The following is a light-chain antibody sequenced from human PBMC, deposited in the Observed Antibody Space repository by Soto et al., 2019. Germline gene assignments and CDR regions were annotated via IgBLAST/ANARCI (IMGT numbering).Light chain of an antibody. Sequence: DIQLTQSPSFLSASVGERVTITCRASQGISSYLAWYQQKPGKAPKLLIYAASTLQSGVPSRFSGSGSGTEFTLTISILQPEYFATYYCQHSYSTRWTFGQGTKVEIK. CDR3: QHSYSTRWT. V-gene: IGKV1-9*01. J-gene: IGKJ1*01. CDR2: AAS. CDR1: QGISSY.